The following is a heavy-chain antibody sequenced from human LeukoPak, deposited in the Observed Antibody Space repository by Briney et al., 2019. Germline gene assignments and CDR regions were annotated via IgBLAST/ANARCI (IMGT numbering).Heavy chain of an antibody. J-gene: IGHJ6*02. CDR3: AKDRVEGYGYFYGMDV. CDR1: GFTFSSYG. D-gene: IGHD5-18*01. Sequence: GESLRLSCAASGFTFSSYGMHWVRQAPGKGLEWVAVISYDGSNKYYADSVKGRFTISRDNSKNTLYLQMNSLRAEDTAVYYCAKDRVEGYGYFYGMDVWGQGTTVTVSS. CDR2: ISYDGSNK. V-gene: IGHV3-30*18.